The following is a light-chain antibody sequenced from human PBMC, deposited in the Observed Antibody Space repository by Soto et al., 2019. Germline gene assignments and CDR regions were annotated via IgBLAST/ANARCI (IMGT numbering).Light chain of an antibody. CDR2: DVT. J-gene: IGLJ1*01. Sequence: QSVLTQPASVSGSPGQSITISCTGTSSDVGGYNYVSWYQQHPVKAPKLMIYDVTNRPSGVSDRFSGSKSGNTASLTIPGPQAEDEADYYCSSYTSSSTPYVFGTGTKVTVL. CDR3: SSYTSSSTPYV. V-gene: IGLV2-14*01. CDR1: SSDVGGYNY.